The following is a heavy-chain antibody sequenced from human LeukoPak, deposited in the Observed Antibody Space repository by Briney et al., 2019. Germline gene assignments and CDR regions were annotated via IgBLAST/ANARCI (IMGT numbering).Heavy chain of an antibody. V-gene: IGHV3-30*03. Sequence: GGSLRLSCAASGFTFSSYGMHWVRQAPGKGLEWVAVISYDGSNKYYADSVKGRFTISRDNSKNTLYLQMNSLRAEDTAVYYCAIVAATQFDYWGQGTLVTVSS. CDR2: ISYDGSNK. D-gene: IGHD2-15*01. CDR1: GFTFSSYG. CDR3: AIVAATQFDY. J-gene: IGHJ4*02.